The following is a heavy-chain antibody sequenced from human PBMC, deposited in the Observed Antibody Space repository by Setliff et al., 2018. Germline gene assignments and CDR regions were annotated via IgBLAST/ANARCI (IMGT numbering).Heavy chain of an antibody. CDR2: INPNSGGT. J-gene: IGHJ5*02. V-gene: IGHV1-8*02. CDR3: ARAELLWFGGFDP. D-gene: IGHD3-10*01. Sequence: GASVKVSCKASGGTFSSYAISWVRQAPGQGLEWMGWINPNSGGTNYAQKFQGRVTMTRNTSISTAYMELSSLRSEDTAVYYCARAELLWFGGFDPWGQGTLVTVSS. CDR1: GGTFSSYA.